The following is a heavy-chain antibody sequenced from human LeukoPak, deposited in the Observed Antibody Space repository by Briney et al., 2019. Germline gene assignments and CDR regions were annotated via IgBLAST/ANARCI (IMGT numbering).Heavy chain of an antibody. CDR2: ISSSSSYI. CDR1: GFTFSSYS. CDR3: ARIGDPYYYYYMDV. D-gene: IGHD3-10*01. J-gene: IGHJ6*03. V-gene: IGHV3-21*01. Sequence: PGGSLRLSCAASGFTFSSYSMNWVRQAPGKGLEWVSSISSSSSYIYYADSVKGRFTISRDNAKNSLYLQMNSLRAEDTAVYYCARIGDPYYYYYMDVWGKGTTVTVSS.